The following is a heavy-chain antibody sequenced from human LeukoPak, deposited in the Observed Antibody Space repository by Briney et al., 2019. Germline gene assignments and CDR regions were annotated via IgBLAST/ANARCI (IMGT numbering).Heavy chain of an antibody. CDR2: ISGSGLTP. V-gene: IGHV3-23*01. D-gene: IGHD3-22*01. J-gene: IGHJ5*02. Sequence: GGSLRLSCVGSGFTFNSYAMTWVRQAPGQGLKWVSAISGSGLTPYYADSVKGRFAISRDNSNSTLSLQMNSLRAEDTAIYYCAKGVVDYYDSSGYYPSDLWGQGTLVTVSS. CDR3: AKGVVDYYDSSGYYPSDL. CDR1: GFTFNSYA.